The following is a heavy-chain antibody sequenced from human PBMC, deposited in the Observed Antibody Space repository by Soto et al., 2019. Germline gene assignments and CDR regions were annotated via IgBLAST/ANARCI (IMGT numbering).Heavy chain of an antibody. V-gene: IGHV3-23*01. D-gene: IGHD2-2*01. CDR3: SKGPALDW. CDR2: ISDRGGGT. J-gene: IGHJ4*02. CDR1: GFTFSTYE. Sequence: PGGSLRLSCEASGFTFSTYEMSWARQAPGKGLEWVSTISDRGGGTYYAGSVKGRFTISRDNSKNTLYLQMNSLRPEDSAVYYCSKGPALDWWGQGTLVTVSS.